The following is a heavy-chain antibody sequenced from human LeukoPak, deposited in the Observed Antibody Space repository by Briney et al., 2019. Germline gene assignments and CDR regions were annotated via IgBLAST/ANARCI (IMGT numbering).Heavy chain of an antibody. Sequence: ASVKVSCKASGGTFSSYAISWVPQAPGQGLEWMGGIIPIFGTANYAQKFQGRITITTDESTSTAYMELSSLRSEDTAVYYCARARCGSTSCYNFDYWGQGTLVTASS. J-gene: IGHJ4*02. CDR2: IIPIFGTA. CDR3: ARARCGSTSCYNFDY. CDR1: GGTFSSYA. D-gene: IGHD2-2*01. V-gene: IGHV1-69*05.